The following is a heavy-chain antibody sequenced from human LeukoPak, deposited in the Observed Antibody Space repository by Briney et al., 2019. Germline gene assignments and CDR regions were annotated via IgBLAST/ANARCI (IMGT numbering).Heavy chain of an antibody. V-gene: IGHV3-23*01. CDR3: AKGLRFLEWLLVPVTPFDY. J-gene: IGHJ4*02. CDR1: GFTFSSYA. D-gene: IGHD3-3*01. Sequence: GGSLRLSCAVSGFTFSSYAMSWVRRAPGERLEWVSGISGNGGSTYYAASVKGRFTISRDDSKNKLYLQMNSLTAEDTAVYYCAKGLRFLEWLLVPVTPFDYWGQGTLVTVSS. CDR2: ISGNGGST.